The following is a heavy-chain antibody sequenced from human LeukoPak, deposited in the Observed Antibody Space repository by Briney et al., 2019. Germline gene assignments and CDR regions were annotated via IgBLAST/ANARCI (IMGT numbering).Heavy chain of an antibody. CDR1: GFTFSSYA. D-gene: IGHD1-26*01. CDR2: ISGASGTT. Sequence: PGGSLRLSCADSGFTFSSYAMTWVRQAPGKGLEWVSTISGASGTTYYADSVKGRFTISRDNSKNTLYLQMNSLRAEDTAVYYCAEEVGATYPTFDYWGQGTLVTVSS. J-gene: IGHJ4*02. V-gene: IGHV3-23*01. CDR3: AEEVGATYPTFDY.